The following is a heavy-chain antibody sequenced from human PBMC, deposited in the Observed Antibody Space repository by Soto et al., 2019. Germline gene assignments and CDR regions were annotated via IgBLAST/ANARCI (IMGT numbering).Heavy chain of an antibody. CDR2: IYYSGST. D-gene: IGHD3-10*01. CDR1: GGSISSGDYY. Sequence: PSETLSLTCTVSGGSISSGDYYWSWIRQPPGKGLEWIGYIYYSGSTYYNPSLKSRVTISVDTSKNQFSLKLSSVTAADTAVYYCARGRYYYGSGSPLDYWGQGTLVTVSS. CDR3: ARGRYYYGSGSPLDY. V-gene: IGHV4-30-4*01. J-gene: IGHJ4*02.